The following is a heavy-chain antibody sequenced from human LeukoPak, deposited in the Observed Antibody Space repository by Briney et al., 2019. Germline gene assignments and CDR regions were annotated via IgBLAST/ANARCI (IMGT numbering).Heavy chain of an antibody. J-gene: IGHJ4*02. CDR1: GGSISSYY. D-gene: IGHD3-10*01. CDR3: ARDAKYYYGSRTYFFFEY. Sequence: SETLSLTCTVSGGSISSYYWSWIRQPAGKGLEWIGHIYTSGTTNYNPSLKSRVTMSIDTSKNQFSLKLSSVTAADTAVYYCARDAKYYYGSRTYFFFEYWGQGTLLTVSS. CDR2: IYTSGTT. V-gene: IGHV4-4*07.